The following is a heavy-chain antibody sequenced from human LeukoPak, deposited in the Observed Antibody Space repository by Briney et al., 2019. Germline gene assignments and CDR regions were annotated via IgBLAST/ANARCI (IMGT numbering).Heavy chain of an antibody. CDR3: ARDFPVLTD. Sequence: ASVTVSCKASGYTFTDYYMQWVRQAPGQGLEWMGRINPNSGGTKNAQKFQGRVTMTRDTSISTAYMELSRLRSDDTAVYYCARDFPVLTDWGQGTLVTVSS. CDR1: GYTFTDYY. V-gene: IGHV1-2*06. CDR2: INPNSGGT. J-gene: IGHJ4*02.